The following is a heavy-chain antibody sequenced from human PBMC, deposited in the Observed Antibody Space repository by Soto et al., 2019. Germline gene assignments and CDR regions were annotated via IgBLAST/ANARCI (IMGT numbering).Heavy chain of an antibody. Sequence: ASVKVSCKASGYTFTDDFIHWVRQAPGQGLEWMGWINPNSGGTNHAQKFQGRVTMTRDTSISTAYMELSRLTSDDTAVYYCARVAAGPPDYWGQGTLVTVSS. D-gene: IGHD6-13*01. CDR2: INPNSGGT. CDR1: GYTFTDDF. V-gene: IGHV1-2*02. CDR3: ARVAAGPPDY. J-gene: IGHJ4*02.